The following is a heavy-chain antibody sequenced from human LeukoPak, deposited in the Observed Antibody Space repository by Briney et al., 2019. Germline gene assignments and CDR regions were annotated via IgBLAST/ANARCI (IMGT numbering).Heavy chain of an antibody. CDR3: ARHYYSSMVRGYRFDP. CDR1: GGSFSSYY. CDR2: INHSGST. J-gene: IGHJ5*02. D-gene: IGHD3-10*01. Sequence: SETLSLTCAVYGGSFSSYYWSWIRQPPGKGLEWIGEINHSGSTNYNPSLKSRVTISVDTSKNQFSLKLSSVTAADTAVYYCARHYYSSMVRGYRFDPWGQGTLVTVSP. V-gene: IGHV4-34*01.